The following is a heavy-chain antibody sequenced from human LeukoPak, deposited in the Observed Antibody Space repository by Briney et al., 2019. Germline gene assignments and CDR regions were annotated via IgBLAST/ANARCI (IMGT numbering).Heavy chain of an antibody. CDR3: AKDSYDSSGSRYDY. CDR1: GFTFSDYA. J-gene: IGHJ4*02. CDR2: ISGTGGST. Sequence: GGSLRLSCAASGFTFSDYAMSWVRQAPGKGLEWVSAISGTGGSTRYADSVKGRVTISRDNSKNTLYLQMNSLRAEDTAVYYCAKDSYDSSGSRYDYWGQGTLVTVSS. V-gene: IGHV3-23*01. D-gene: IGHD3-22*01.